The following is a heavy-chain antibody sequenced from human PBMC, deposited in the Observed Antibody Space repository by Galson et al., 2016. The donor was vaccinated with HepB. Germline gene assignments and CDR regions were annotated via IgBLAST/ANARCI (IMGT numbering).Heavy chain of an antibody. Sequence: DTLSLTCAVSGGSMSDNSWWAWFRQSPRKDLEWIGEIYQTGTAHYNPSFTSRATISIDKSNNQTSLRLESVTAADTAVYYCTRGTLGTTASMAFDFWGQGTLVSVSS. J-gene: IGHJ4*02. CDR1: GGSMSDNSW. CDR3: TRGTLGTTASMAFDF. CDR2: IYQTGTA. D-gene: IGHD1-26*01. V-gene: IGHV4-4*02.